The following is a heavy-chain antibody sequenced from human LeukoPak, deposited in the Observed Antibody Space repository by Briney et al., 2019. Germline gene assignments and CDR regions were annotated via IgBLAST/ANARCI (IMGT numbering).Heavy chain of an antibody. D-gene: IGHD3-16*01. CDR3: ARDLGGRPY. V-gene: IGHV3-30-3*01. CDR2: ISYDGSNK. J-gene: IGHJ4*02. Sequence: GGFLRLSCAASGFTFSSYAMHWVRQAPGKGLEWVAVISYDGSNKYYADSVKGRFTISRDNSKNTLYLQMNSLRAEDTAVYYCARDLGGRPYWGQGTLVTVSS. CDR1: GFTFSSYA.